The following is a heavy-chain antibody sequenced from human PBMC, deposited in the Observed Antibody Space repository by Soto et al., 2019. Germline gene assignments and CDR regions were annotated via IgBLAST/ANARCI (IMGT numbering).Heavy chain of an antibody. V-gene: IGHV4-61*01. J-gene: IGHJ6*02. D-gene: IGHD2-2*02. CDR1: GGSVSSGSYY. CDR3: ARHGVVVPAAIEEDYYYYYGMDV. CDR2: IYYSGST. Sequence: LSLTCTVSGGSVSSGSYYWSWIRQPPGKGLEWIGYIYYSGSTNYNPSLKSRVTISVDTSKNQFSLKLSSVTAADTAMYYCARHGVVVPAAIEEDYYYYYGMDVWGQGTTVTVSS.